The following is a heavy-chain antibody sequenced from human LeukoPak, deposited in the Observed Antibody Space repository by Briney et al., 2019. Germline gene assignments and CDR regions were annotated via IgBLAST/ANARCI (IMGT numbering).Heavy chain of an antibody. CDR1: GASISSYY. CDR3: AREGSGSYLGYYYYLDV. D-gene: IGHD3-10*01. V-gene: IGHV4-4*07. J-gene: IGHJ6*03. Sequence: PSETLSLTCTVSGASISSYYWSWIRQPAGKGLEWIGRIYTSGSTNYNPSLKSRVTMSSDKSNKQFSLTLSSVPAEAPAVYYCAREGSGSYLGYYYYLDVWGKGTTVTVSS. CDR2: IYTSGST.